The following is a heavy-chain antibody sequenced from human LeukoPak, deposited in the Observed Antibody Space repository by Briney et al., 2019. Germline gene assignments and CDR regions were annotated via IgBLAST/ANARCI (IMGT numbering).Heavy chain of an antibody. D-gene: IGHD3-10*01. V-gene: IGHV3-21*01. CDR1: GFIFSSYS. CDR2: ISSSSSYI. Sequence: GGSLRLSCVASGFIFSSYSMTWVRQAPGKGLEWVSSISSSSSYIYYADSVKGRFTISRDNAKNSLYLQMNSLRAEGTAVYYCAGDRRGGTMVRGDHDDWGQGTLVTVSS. J-gene: IGHJ4*02. CDR3: AGDRRGGTMVRGDHDD.